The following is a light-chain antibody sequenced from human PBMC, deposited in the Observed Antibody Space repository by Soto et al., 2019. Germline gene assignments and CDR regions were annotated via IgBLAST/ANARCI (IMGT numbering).Light chain of an antibody. Sequence: DIQMTQSPSSLSASVGDRVTITCRASQSISSYLNWYQQKPGKAPKLLIYAASSLQSGVPSRFSGSGSGTDFTLTISSLQPEDFATYYCQQSYSTLWPFGQGTKVDIK. CDR2: AAS. J-gene: IGKJ1*01. V-gene: IGKV1-39*01. CDR3: QQSYSTLWP. CDR1: QSISSY.